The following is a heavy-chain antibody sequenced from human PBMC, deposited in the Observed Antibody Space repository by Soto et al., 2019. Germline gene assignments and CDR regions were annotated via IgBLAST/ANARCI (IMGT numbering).Heavy chain of an antibody. Sequence: QVQLVESGGGVVQPGRSLRLSCAASGFSFSNCGMHWVRQAPGKGLEWVAAISSDGSNKYYSESVKVRFTIARDNSKNTLFLQMNSLRVEDPAVYYCVKGSEVARQDIDYGGQGTLVIVSS. J-gene: IGHJ4*02. V-gene: IGHV3-30*18. CDR2: ISSDGSNK. CDR1: GFSFSNCG. D-gene: IGHD2-15*01. CDR3: VKGSEVARQDIDY.